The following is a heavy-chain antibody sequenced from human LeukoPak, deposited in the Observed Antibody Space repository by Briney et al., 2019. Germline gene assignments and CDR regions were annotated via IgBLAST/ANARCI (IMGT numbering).Heavy chain of an antibody. J-gene: IGHJ6*03. CDR2: INPSGGST. CDR3: ASPLKPDSSGLSFRNYRADYYYMDV. D-gene: IGHD3-22*01. Sequence: ASVKVSCKASGYTFTIYYMHWVRQAPGQGLEWMGLINPSGGSTSYAQKFQGRVTMTRDMSTSTVYMELSSLRSEETAVYYCASPLKPDSSGLSFRNYRADYYYMDVWGKGTTVTVSS. CDR1: GYTFTIYY. V-gene: IGHV1-46*01.